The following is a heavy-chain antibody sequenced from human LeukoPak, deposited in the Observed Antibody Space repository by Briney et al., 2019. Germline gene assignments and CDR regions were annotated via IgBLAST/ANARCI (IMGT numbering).Heavy chain of an antibody. J-gene: IGHJ6*03. V-gene: IGHV3-7*01. Sequence: PGGTLRLSCAASGFTFSSYGMSWVRQAPGKGLEWVANIKQDGSEKYYVDSVKGRFTISRDNAKNSLYLQMNSLRAEDTALYYCARLSAYYYGSFFYYYMDVWGKGTTVTVSS. CDR3: ARLSAYYYGSFFYYYMDV. CDR2: IKQDGSEK. D-gene: IGHD3-10*01. CDR1: GFTFSSYG.